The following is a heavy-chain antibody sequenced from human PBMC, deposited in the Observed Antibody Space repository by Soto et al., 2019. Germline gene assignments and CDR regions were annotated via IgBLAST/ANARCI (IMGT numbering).Heavy chain of an antibody. J-gene: IGHJ3*01. CDR2: INPKSGDT. Sequence: AAVKVSCKASGYTFTDSHIHWVRPAPGQGLEWLGWINPKSGDTYYPQKFQGRITMTRDTSISTAYMDLTNLTSDVTAVDYSERDPPPFFAAPPDRAGVW. CDR3: ERDPPPFFAAPPDRAGV. CDR1: GYTFTDSH. V-gene: IGHV1-2*02. D-gene: IGHD3-3*01.